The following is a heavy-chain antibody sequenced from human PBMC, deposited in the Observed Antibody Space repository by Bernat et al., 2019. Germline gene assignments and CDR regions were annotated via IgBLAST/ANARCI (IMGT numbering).Heavy chain of an antibody. CDR2: ISGSGDNA. V-gene: IGHV3-23*01. J-gene: IGHJ4*02. Sequence: EVQLLESGGGLVQPGGSLRLSCAASGFTFSSYAMSWVRQAPGKGLEWVSAISGSGDNAYYADSVKGRFTISRDNSKSTLYLQMNSLGDEDTAAYYCAKNRDYGDSKPDDFWGQGTLVTVSS. D-gene: IGHD4-17*01. CDR3: AKNRDYGDSKPDDF. CDR1: GFTFSSYA.